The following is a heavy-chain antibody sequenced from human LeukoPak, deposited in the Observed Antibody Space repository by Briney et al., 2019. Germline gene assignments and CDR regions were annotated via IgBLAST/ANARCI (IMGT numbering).Heavy chain of an antibody. CDR2: ISGSGGST. CDR1: GFTFSSYW. CDR3: AKDLTPLRFLEWTLDY. D-gene: IGHD3-3*01. Sequence: GGSLRLSCAASGFTFSSYWMSWVRQAPGKGLEWVSAISGSGGSTYYADSVKGRFTISRDNSKNTLYLQMNSLRAEDTAVYYCAKDLTPLRFLEWTLDYWGQGTLVTVSS. V-gene: IGHV3-23*01. J-gene: IGHJ4*02.